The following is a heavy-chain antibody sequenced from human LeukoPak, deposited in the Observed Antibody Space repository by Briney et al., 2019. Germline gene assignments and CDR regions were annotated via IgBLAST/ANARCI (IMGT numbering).Heavy chain of an antibody. CDR3: AGRLCTSTSCFYYYYYMDV. J-gene: IGHJ6*03. CDR1: GFTFSSYG. V-gene: IGHV3-30*02. CDR2: IRYDGSNK. D-gene: IGHD2-2*01. Sequence: PGGSLRLSCAASGFTFSSYGMHWVRQAPGKGLEWVAFIRYDGSNKYYADSVKGRFTISRDNSKNTLYLQMNSLRAEDTAVYYCAGRLCTSTSCFYYYYYMDVWGKGTTVTVSS.